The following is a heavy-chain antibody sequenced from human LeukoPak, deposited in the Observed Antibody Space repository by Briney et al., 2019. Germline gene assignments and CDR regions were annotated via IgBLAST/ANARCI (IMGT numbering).Heavy chain of an antibody. J-gene: IGHJ4*02. CDR3: ARLRPEEGIDY. D-gene: IGHD4-17*01. V-gene: IGHV1-69*13. CDR1: GYTFTGYY. CDR2: IIPIFGTA. Sequence: GASVKVSCKASGYTFTGYYMHWVRQAPGQGLEWMGGIIPIFGTANYAQKFQGRVTITADESTSTAYMELSSLRSEDTAVYYCARLRPEEGIDYWGQGTLVTVSS.